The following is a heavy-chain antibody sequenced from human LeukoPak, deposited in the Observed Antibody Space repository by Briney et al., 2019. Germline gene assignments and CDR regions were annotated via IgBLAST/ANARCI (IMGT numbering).Heavy chain of an antibody. V-gene: IGHV3-30-3*01. J-gene: IGHJ4*02. CDR3: ARRVSGSYLDY. CDR2: ISYDGSNK. Sequence: GGSLRLSCAASGFTFSSYAMHWVRQAPGKGLEWVAVISYDGSNKYYADSVKGRFTISRDNVKNSLYLEMNSLRDDDTAVYYCARRVSGSYLDYWGQGILVTVSS. D-gene: IGHD3-10*01. CDR1: GFTFSSYA.